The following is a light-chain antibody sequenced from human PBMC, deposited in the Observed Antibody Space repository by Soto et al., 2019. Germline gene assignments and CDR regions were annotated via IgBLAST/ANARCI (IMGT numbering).Light chain of an antibody. V-gene: IGKV1-9*01. CDR2: AAS. CDR3: QQHNSYPPT. J-gene: IGKJ3*01. Sequence: DIQLTQSPSFLSASVGDRVTITCRASQGISSYLAWYQQKPGKAPKLLIYAASTLQSGVPSRFSGSGSGTEFTLTISSLQPEDFATYYCQQHNSYPPTFGPGTKVYIK. CDR1: QGISSY.